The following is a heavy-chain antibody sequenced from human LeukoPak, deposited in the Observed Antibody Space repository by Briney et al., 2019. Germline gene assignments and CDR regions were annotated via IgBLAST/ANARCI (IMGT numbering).Heavy chain of an antibody. J-gene: IGHJ6*02. D-gene: IGHD2-2*01. CDR1: GFTFSDYY. CDR3: ARGRGLGVVPAYYYYGMDV. V-gene: IGHV4-34*01. CDR2: INHSGST. Sequence: LRLSCAASGFTFSDYYMSWIRQPPGKGLEWIGEINHSGSTNYNPSLKSRVTISVDTSKNQFSLKLSSVTAADTAVYYCARGRGLGVVPAYYYYGMDVWGQGTTVTVSS.